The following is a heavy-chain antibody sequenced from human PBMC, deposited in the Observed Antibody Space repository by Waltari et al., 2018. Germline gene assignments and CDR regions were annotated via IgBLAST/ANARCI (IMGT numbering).Heavy chain of an antibody. J-gene: IGHJ5*02. CDR3: ARDEEDIVVGQGWFDP. V-gene: IGHV1-46*01. CDR2: INPSGGST. Sequence: QVQLVQSGAEVKKPGASVKVSCKASGYTFTSYYMNWVRQAPGQGLEWMGIINPSGGSTSYAQKFQGRVTMTRDTSTSTVYMELSSLRSEDTAVYYCARDEEDIVVGQGWFDPWGQGTLVTVSS. CDR1: GYTFTSYY. D-gene: IGHD2-15*01.